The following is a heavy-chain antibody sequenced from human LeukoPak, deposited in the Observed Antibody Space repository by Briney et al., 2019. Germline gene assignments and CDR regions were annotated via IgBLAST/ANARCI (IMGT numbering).Heavy chain of an antibody. CDR1: GGTLTGSY. D-gene: IGHD3-16*01. CDR2: VNARGTT. V-gene: IGHV4-34*08. Sequence: SETLSLTCAVYGGTLTGSYWTWIRQSPGKGLEWIGEVNARGTTNYSPSLKSRLTISVDTSQNRFTLKLRSVTAADTAVYFCATYDMVTIYFQSWGQGDLVIVSS. CDR3: ATYDMVTIYFQS. J-gene: IGHJ4*02.